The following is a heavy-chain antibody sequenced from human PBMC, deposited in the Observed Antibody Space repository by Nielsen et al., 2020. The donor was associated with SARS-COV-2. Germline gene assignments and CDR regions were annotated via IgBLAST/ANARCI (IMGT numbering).Heavy chain of an antibody. J-gene: IGHJ4*02. CDR3: ARAPVTTVTPYFDY. CDR2: IYYSGST. V-gene: IGHV4-59*13. CDR1: GGSISSYY. D-gene: IGHD4-17*01. Sequence: SETLSLTCTVSGGSISSYYWSWIRQPPGKGLEWIGYIYYSGSTNYNPSLKSRVTISVDTSKNQFSLKLSSVTAADTAVYYCARAPVTTVTPYFDYWGQGTLVTVSS.